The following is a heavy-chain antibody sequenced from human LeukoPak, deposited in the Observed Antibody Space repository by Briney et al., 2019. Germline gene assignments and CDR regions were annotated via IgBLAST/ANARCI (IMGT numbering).Heavy chain of an antibody. J-gene: IGHJ4*02. V-gene: IGHV3-30*03. D-gene: IGHD6-19*01. CDR1: GFTFSSSG. Sequence: PGGSLRLSCAASGFTFSSSGMHWVRQAPGKGLEWVAVISYDGSNKYYADSVKGRFTISRDNSKNTLYLQMNSLRAEDTAVYYCARASGSGWYFSFDYWGQGTLVTVSS. CDR2: ISYDGSNK. CDR3: ARASGSGWYFSFDY.